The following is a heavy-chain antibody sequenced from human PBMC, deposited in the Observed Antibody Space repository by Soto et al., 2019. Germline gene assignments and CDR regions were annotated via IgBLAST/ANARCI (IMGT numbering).Heavy chain of an antibody. CDR3: VRGRYCSSTSCHWGLDWFDP. Sequence: QVQLQESGPGLVKPSQTLSLTCTVSGGSISSGDYYWNWIRQPPGKGLEWIGYIYYSGSSYYHPSLKSRVTTSVDTSKNQFSLKLSSVTAADTAVYYCVRGRYCSSTSCHWGLDWFDPWGQGTLVIVSS. CDR1: GGSISSGDYY. CDR2: IYYSGSS. V-gene: IGHV4-30-4*01. D-gene: IGHD2-2*01. J-gene: IGHJ5*02.